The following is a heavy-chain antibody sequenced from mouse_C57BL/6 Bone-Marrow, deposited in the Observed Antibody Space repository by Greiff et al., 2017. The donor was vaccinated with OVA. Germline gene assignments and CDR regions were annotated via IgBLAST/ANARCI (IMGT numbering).Heavy chain of an antibody. CDR3: ARRGLRRGRYYFDY. CDR2: ISSGGSYT. Sequence: EVKLMESGGDLVKPGGSLKLSCAASGFTFSSSGMSWVRQTPDKRLEWVATISSGGSYTYYPDSVKGRFTISRDNAKNTLYLQMSSLKSEDTAMYYCARRGLRRGRYYFDYWGQGTTLTVSS. V-gene: IGHV5-6*01. J-gene: IGHJ2*01. CDR1: GFTFSSSG. D-gene: IGHD2-4*01.